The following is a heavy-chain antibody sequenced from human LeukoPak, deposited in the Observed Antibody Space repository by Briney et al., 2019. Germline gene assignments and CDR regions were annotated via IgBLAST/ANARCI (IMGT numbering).Heavy chain of an antibody. V-gene: IGHV4-4*07. CDR1: GVSISSYY. CDR2: IYTSGST. CDR3: ARDLGSSVGYYYYGMDV. Sequence: SETLSLTCTVSGVSISSYYWSWIRQPAGKGLEWIGRIYTSGSTNYNPSLKSRVTMSVDTSKNQFSLKLSSVTAADTAVYYCARDLGSSVGYYYYGMDVWGQGSTVTVSS. J-gene: IGHJ6*02. D-gene: IGHD6-6*01.